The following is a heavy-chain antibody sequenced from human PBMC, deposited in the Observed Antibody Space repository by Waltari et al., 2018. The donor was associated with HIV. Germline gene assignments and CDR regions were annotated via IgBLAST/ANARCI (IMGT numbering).Heavy chain of an antibody. CDR1: GFSFSDHY. V-gene: IGHV3-72*01. J-gene: IGHJ4*02. CDR2: IRNKANSYTT. Sequence: EVQLVESGGGLVQPGGSLRLSCAASGFSFSDHYTDWVRQAPGKGLEWFGRIRNKANSYTTEYAASVKGRFTFSRDDSKNLLYLQMNSLKTEDTAVYYCARDLQDLDLAGDYWGQGTLVTVSS. CDR3: ARDLQDLDLAGDY. D-gene: IGHD2-15*01.